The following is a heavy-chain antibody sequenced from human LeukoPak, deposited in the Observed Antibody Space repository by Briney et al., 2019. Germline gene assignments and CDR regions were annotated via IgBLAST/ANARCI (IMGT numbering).Heavy chain of an antibody. D-gene: IGHD6-13*01. CDR2: INHSGST. CDR1: GGSFSGYY. Sequence: PSETLSLTCAVYGGSFSGYYWSWIRRPPGKGLEWIGEINHSGSTNYNPSLKSRVTISVDTSKNQFSLKLSSVTAADTAVYYCARSGRIAAAGTVYYYMDVWGKGTTVTVSS. J-gene: IGHJ6*03. CDR3: ARSGRIAAAGTVYYYMDV. V-gene: IGHV4-34*01.